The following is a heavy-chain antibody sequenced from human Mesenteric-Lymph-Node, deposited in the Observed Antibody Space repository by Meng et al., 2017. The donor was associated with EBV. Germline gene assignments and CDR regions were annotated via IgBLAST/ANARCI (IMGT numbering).Heavy chain of an antibody. CDR1: GDSISSGGYY. D-gene: IGHD3-10*01. J-gene: IGHJ4*02. Sequence: QLQLQESGPGLVTPSQTLSRTCSVSGDSISSGGYYWTWIRQPPGRGLEWIGYIYYDGYTYYDPSLKSRVTMSVDTSKNQFSLKLSSVTAADTAIYYCARDRGADFLDYWGQGTLVTVSS. CDR2: IYYDGYT. V-gene: IGHV4-30-4*01. CDR3: ARDRGADFLDY.